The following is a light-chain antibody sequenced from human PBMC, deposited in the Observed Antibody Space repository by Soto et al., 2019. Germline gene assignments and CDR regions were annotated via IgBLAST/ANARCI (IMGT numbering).Light chain of an antibody. J-gene: IGLJ2*01. CDR3: FSRPSSDTQVV. V-gene: IGLV2-14*03. Sequence: QSALTQPASVSGSPGQSITISCTGTSSDIGYYDSVSWYQRHPDKAPKLIIYDVYSRPSGASSRFSGSKSGNTASLTISGLQAEDEADYYCFSRPSSDTQVVFGGGTKLTVL. CDR1: SSDIGYYDS. CDR2: DVY.